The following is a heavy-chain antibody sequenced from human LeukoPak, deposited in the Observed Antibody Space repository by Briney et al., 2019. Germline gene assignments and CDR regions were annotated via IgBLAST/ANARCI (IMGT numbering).Heavy chain of an antibody. Sequence: GGSLRLSCAASGFTFSDYYMSWIRQAPGKGLEWVSHISRSGSTRYYADSLKGRFTISRDNAKNSLYLQMNSLRAEDTTVYYCARARGVSTGYRPIDYWGQGTLVTVSS. J-gene: IGHJ4*02. CDR2: ISRSGSTR. D-gene: IGHD3-22*01. CDR3: ARARGVSTGYRPIDY. V-gene: IGHV3-11*01. CDR1: GFTFSDYY.